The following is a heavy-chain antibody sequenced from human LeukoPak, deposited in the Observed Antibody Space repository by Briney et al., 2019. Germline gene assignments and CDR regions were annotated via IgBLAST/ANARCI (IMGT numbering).Heavy chain of an antibody. CDR1: GGPISSSYYY. CDR3: ARHGGSSGWYEAYYYYGMDV. J-gene: IGHJ6*02. D-gene: IGHD6-19*01. Sequence: SETLSLTCTVSGGPISSSYYYWGWIRQPPGKGLEWIGSGYYSVSTYYNPSLKSRVTISVDTSKNYFSLKLRSVTAADTAVYYCARHGGSSGWYEAYYYYGMDVWGQGTTVTVSS. CDR2: GYYSVST. V-gene: IGHV4-39*01.